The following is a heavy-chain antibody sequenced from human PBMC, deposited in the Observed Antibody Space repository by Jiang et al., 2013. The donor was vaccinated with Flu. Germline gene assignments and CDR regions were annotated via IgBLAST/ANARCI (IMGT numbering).Heavy chain of an antibody. Sequence: TLTLTCSFSGFSLSTTAVGVGWIRQPPGKALEWLALIYWDESKYFSPSLKNRVTVTKDSSKNQVVLTMTNVDPVDTATYYCAHDSPLVSVSLFDYWGRGTLVTVSS. CDR1: GFSLSTTAVG. CDR2: IYWDESK. V-gene: IGHV2-5*02. CDR3: AHDSPLVSVSLFDY. J-gene: IGHJ4*02. D-gene: IGHD2-8*01.